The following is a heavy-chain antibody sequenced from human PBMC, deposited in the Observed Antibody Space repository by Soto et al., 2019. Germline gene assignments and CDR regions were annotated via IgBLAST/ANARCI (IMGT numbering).Heavy chain of an antibody. Sequence: EVQLVESGGGLVKQGGSLRLSCADSGFSFSSYWMHWVRQGPGKGLVWVARINTDGSSTNYADSVKGRFTISRDNAKNTLYLQMNSLRAEDTAVYYCARSPGGYYIDWGQGTMVTVSS. CDR3: ARSPGGYYID. CDR1: GFSFSSYW. CDR2: INTDGSST. V-gene: IGHV3-74*01. D-gene: IGHD3-9*01. J-gene: IGHJ3*01.